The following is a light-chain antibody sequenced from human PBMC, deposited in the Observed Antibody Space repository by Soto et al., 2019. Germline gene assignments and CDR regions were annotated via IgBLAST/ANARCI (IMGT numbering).Light chain of an antibody. CDR3: QQYKNWLRS. Sequence: EIVMTQSPATLSVSPGERATLSCRASQSVSSNLAWYQQKPGQAPRLLIYGASTRATGIPARFSGSGSGTEFTLTLSSLQSEECAVYYCQQYKNWLRSFGRGTKVDIK. V-gene: IGKV3-15*01. CDR2: GAS. CDR1: QSVSSN. J-gene: IGKJ3*01.